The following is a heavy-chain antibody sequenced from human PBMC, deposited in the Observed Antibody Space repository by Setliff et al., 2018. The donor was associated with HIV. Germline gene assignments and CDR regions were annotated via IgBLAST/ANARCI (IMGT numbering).Heavy chain of an antibody. CDR2: ISHSGIT. CDR1: GVSTISSSSSYY. Sequence: PSETLSLTCIVSGVSTISSSSSYYWGWIRQPPGKGLEWIGYISHSGITYYKPSLKSRVTISVDTSKNRFSLKLSSVTAADTAVYYCAREVSASAYSSGWYGRHWYFDLWGRGTLVTVSS. CDR3: AREVSASAYSSGWYGRHWYFDL. V-gene: IGHV4-39*07. J-gene: IGHJ2*01. D-gene: IGHD6-13*01.